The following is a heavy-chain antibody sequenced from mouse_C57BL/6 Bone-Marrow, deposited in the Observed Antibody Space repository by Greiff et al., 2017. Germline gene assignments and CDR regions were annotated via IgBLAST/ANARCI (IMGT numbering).Heavy chain of an antibody. CDR3: ARPYYSNYWDFDV. V-gene: IGHV1-55*01. CDR2: IYPGSGST. D-gene: IGHD2-5*01. Sequence: VQLQQPGAELVQPGASVKMSCKASGYTFTSYWITWVKQRPGQGLEWIGDIYPGSGSTNYNEKFKSKATLTVDTSSSTAYMQLSSPTSEDSAVYYCARPYYSNYWDFDVWGTGTTVTVSS. J-gene: IGHJ1*03. CDR1: GYTFTSYW.